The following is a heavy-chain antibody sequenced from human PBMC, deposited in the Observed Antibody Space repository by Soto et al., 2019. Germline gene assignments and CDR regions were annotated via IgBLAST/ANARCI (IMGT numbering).Heavy chain of an antibody. Sequence: PSETLSLTCTVSGGSISSGGYYWSWIRQHPGKGLEWIGYIYYSGSTYYNPSLKSRVTISVDTSKNQFSLNLSSVTAADTAVYYCARDSSLHVGALHYFDYWGQGTLVTVSS. CDR1: GGSISSGGYY. D-gene: IGHD4-17*01. CDR2: IYYSGST. V-gene: IGHV4-31*03. J-gene: IGHJ4*02. CDR3: ARDSSLHVGALHYFDY.